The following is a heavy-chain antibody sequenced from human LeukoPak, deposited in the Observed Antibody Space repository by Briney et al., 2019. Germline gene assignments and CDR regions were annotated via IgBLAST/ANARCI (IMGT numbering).Heavy chain of an antibody. CDR2: IKQDGSEK. D-gene: IGHD6-19*01. Sequence: PGGSLRLSCAASGFTFSCYWMSWVRQAPGKGLEWVANIKQDGSEKYYVDSVKGRFTISRDKAKNSLYLQMNSLRAEDTAVYYCARLSYSSGWYVPNDYWGQGTLVTVSS. V-gene: IGHV3-7*01. J-gene: IGHJ4*02. CDR3: ARLSYSSGWYVPNDY. CDR1: GFTFSCYW.